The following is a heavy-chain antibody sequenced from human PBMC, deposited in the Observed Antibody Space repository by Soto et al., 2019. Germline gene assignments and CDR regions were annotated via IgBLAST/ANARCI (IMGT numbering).Heavy chain of an antibody. Sequence: ASVKVSCKASGYTFTGYYMHWVRQAHGQGLQWMGWINPNSGGTNYAQKFQGWVTITRDTSISTAYMELSRLRSDDTAVYYCARDRMTPPYDILSGYYSYYYYYGMDVWGQGTTVTVSS. V-gene: IGHV1-2*04. D-gene: IGHD3-9*01. J-gene: IGHJ6*02. CDR3: ARDRMTPPYDILSGYYSYYYYYGMDV. CDR2: INPNSGGT. CDR1: GYTFTGYY.